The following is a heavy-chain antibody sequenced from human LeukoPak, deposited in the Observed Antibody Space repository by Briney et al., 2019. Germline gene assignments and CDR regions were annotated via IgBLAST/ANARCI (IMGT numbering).Heavy chain of an antibody. CDR2: ISSSSSYI. CDR1: GFTFSTYS. J-gene: IGHJ4*02. CDR3: ARGVGSSGWYLGFDY. D-gene: IGHD6-19*01. Sequence: GGSLRLSCAASGFTFSTYSMNWVRQAPGKGLEWVSSISSSSSYIYYADSVKGRFTISRDNAKNSLYLQMSSLRAEDTAVYYCARGVGSSGWYLGFDYWGQGTLVTVSS. V-gene: IGHV3-21*01.